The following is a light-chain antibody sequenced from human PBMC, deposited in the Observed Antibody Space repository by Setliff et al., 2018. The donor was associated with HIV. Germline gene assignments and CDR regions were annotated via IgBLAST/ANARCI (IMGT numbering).Light chain of an antibody. Sequence: QSALTQPASVSGSPGQSITISCSDVGTFNLVSWYQQYPGKVPKLLLYEGIKRPSGVSNRFSGSKSGNTASLTISGLQAEDEANYYCCSYASYSTHVAFGGGTKVTVL. CDR3: CSYASYSTHVA. CDR1: DVGTFNL. CDR2: EGI. V-gene: IGLV2-23*01. J-gene: IGLJ2*01.